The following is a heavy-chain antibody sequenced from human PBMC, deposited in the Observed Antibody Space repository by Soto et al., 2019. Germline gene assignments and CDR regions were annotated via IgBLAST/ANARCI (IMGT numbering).Heavy chain of an antibody. CDR2: IRSKANSYAT. V-gene: IGHV3-73*01. J-gene: IGHJ4*02. CDR3: TRHRWDYYDSSGYYYEIDY. Sequence: GGSLRLSCAASGFTFSGSAMHWVRQASGKGLEWVGRIRSKANSYATAYAASVKGRFTISRDDSKNTAYLQMNSLKTEDTAVYYCTRHRWDYYDSSGYYYEIDYWGQGTLVTVSS. CDR1: GFTFSGSA. D-gene: IGHD3-22*01.